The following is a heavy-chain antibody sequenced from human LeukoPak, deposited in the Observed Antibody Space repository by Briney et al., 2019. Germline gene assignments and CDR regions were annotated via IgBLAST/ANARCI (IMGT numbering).Heavy chain of an antibody. J-gene: IGHJ6*03. CDR3: ARTPPLGYCSSTSCPAGLYYMDV. D-gene: IGHD2-2*01. CDR2: IYYSGST. CDR1: GGSLSSYY. V-gene: IGHV4-59*01. Sequence: SETLSLTCSVSGGSLSSYYWSWVRQPPGKGLEWIGYIYYSGSTNYNPSLTRRGTISVETSKNKFSLKLSPVTAADTAVYYCARTPPLGYCSSTSCPAGLYYMDVWGKGPTLTVSS.